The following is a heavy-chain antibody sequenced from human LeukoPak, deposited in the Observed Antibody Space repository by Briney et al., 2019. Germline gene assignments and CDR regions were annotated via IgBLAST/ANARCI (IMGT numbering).Heavy chain of an antibody. CDR1: GFTFSNYA. CDR3: ARRADYYDSSGYTDY. V-gene: IGHV3-23*02. J-gene: IGHJ4*02. D-gene: IGHD3-22*01. CDR2: ISGVNT. Sequence: GGSLRLSCAASGFTFSNYALTWVRHAPGKGLEWVSSISGVNTHYEDSMKGRFSISRDNYKNTLYLQMSSLRADDTAVYYCARRADYYDSSGYTDYWGQGTLVTVSS.